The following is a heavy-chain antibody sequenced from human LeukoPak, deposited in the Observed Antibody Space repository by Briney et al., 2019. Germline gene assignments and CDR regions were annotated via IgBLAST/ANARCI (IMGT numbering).Heavy chain of an antibody. CDR2: ISYDGSNK. CDR3: AKLCGGDCYFDY. J-gene: IGHJ4*02. V-gene: IGHV3-30*18. CDR1: GFTFSSYG. Sequence: GRSLRLSCAASGFTFSSYGMHWARQAPGKGLEWVAVISYDGSNKYYADSVKGRFTISRDNSKNTLYLQMNSLRAEDTAVYYCAKLCGGDCYFDYWGQGTLVTVSS. D-gene: IGHD2-21*02.